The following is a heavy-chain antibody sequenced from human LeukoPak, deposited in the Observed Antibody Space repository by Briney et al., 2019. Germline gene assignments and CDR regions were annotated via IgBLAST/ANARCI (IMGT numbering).Heavy chain of an antibody. CDR1: GFTFGDYA. CDR3: TREPHEYYYDSFGY. Sequence: PGGSLRLSCTASGFTFGDYAMSWFRQAPGKGLEWVGFIRSKAYGGTTEYAASVKGRFTISRDDSKSIAYLQMNSLKTEDTAVYYCTREPHEYYYDSFGYWGQGTLVTVSS. D-gene: IGHD3-22*01. CDR2: IRSKAYGGTT. J-gene: IGHJ4*02. V-gene: IGHV3-49*03.